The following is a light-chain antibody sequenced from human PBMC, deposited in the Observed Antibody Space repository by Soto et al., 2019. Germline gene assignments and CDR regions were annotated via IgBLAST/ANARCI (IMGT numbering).Light chain of an antibody. J-gene: IGKJ1*01. V-gene: IGKV3-20*01. CDR1: ESIASTF. CDR2: AAS. Sequence: EIVLTQSPGTLSLSPGERATLSCRASESIASTFLAWYQQRPGQAPRLLIYAASSRATGIPDRFGGSGSGTDFTLTISRLEPEDFAVYYCQQYRRSPRTFGQGTKVDIK. CDR3: QQYRRSPRT.